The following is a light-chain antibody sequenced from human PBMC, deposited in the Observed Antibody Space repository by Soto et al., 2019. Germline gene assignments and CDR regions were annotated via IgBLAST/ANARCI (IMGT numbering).Light chain of an antibody. V-gene: IGKV1-5*03. CDR2: TAS. CDR1: QSISSW. J-gene: IGKJ4*01. Sequence: DIQMTQSPSTLSAPVGDGVTITCRASQSISSWLAWYQQKPGKAPKLLIYTASNLISGVPSRFSGSGSGTEFTLTISSLQPDDFATYYCQEYNSDSGLTFGGGTKVEIK. CDR3: QEYNSDSGLT.